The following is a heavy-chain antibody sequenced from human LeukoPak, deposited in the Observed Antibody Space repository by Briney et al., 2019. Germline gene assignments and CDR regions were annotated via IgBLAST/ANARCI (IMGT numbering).Heavy chain of an antibody. J-gene: IGHJ3*02. V-gene: IGHV4-61*03. CDR2: IHYSGST. CDR1: GGSISSSSYY. D-gene: IGHD2/OR15-2a*01. CDR3: VGGGESDTYFAFDI. Sequence: PSETLSLTCIVSGGSISSSSYYWGWIRQPPGKGLEWIGYIHYSGSTIYSPSLKSRVTISVNTSKKLFSLRLNSVTAADTGVYYCVGGGESDTYFAFDIWGQGTMVIVSS.